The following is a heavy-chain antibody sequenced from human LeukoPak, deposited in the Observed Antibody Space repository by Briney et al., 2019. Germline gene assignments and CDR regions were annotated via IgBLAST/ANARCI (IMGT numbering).Heavy chain of an antibody. CDR1: GGSISSSSYY. V-gene: IGHV4-39*01. CDR3: AGGNWNPTSFDY. D-gene: IGHD1-20*01. J-gene: IGHJ4*02. Sequence: PSETLSLTCTVSGGSISSSSYYWGWIRQPPGKGLEWIGSIYYSGSTYYNPSLKSRVTISVDTSKNQFSLKLSSVTAADTAVYYCAGGNWNPTSFDYWGQGTLVTVSS. CDR2: IYYSGST.